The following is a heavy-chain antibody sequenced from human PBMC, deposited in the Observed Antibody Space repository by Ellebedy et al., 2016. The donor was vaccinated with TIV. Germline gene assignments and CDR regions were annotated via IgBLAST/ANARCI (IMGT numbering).Heavy chain of an antibody. V-gene: IGHV4-34*01. J-gene: IGHJ6*02. CDR2: INHSGTT. Sequence: MPSETLSLTCGVYGESFSGYFWSWIRQPPGKGLEWIGEINHSGTTNYNPSLKSRVNISIDMSKNQASLKLTSVTAADTAVYYCARLRYFYRNFYSYFGMDVWGQGTTVTVSS. D-gene: IGHD3-9*01. CDR3: ARLRYFYRNFYSYFGMDV. CDR1: GESFSGYF.